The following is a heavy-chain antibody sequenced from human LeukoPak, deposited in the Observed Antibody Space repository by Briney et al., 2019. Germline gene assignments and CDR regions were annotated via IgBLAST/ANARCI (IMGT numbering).Heavy chain of an antibody. J-gene: IGHJ6*03. Sequence: GGSLRLSCAASGFTFDDYGMSWVRQAPGKGLEWVSGINWNGGSTTYTDSVKGRFTISRDNAMNSLYLQMNSLRAEDTAVYYCARVTVTTFSPTDYMDVWGKGTTVTISS. CDR1: GFTFDDYG. CDR2: INWNGGST. V-gene: IGHV3-20*04. CDR3: ARVTVTTFSPTDYMDV. D-gene: IGHD4-17*01.